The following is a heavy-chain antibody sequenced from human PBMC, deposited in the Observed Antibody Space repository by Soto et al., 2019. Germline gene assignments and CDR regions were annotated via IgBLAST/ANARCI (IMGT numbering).Heavy chain of an antibody. CDR2: ISAYNGNT. D-gene: IGHD2-2*01. CDR3: ARDYRYQLLPDGAFDI. Sequence: ASVKVSCKASGYTFTSYGISWVRQAPGQGLEWMGWISAYNGNTNYAQKLQGRVTMTTDKSTSTAYMELRSLRSDDTAVYYCARDYRYQLLPDGAFDIWGQGTMVTVSS. J-gene: IGHJ3*02. CDR1: GYTFTSYG. V-gene: IGHV1-18*01.